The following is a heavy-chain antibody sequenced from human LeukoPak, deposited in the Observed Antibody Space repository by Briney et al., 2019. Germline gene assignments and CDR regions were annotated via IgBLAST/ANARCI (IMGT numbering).Heavy chain of an antibody. Sequence: GGSLRLSCAASGFTFNNYWMGWVRRAPVQGLEWVANIKQDGSQKFYVDSVKGRFTISRDNAKNSLYLQMNSLRGEDTAVYYCTRGGITMIRGVIRGNHFDSWGQGTLVTVSS. CDR3: TRGGITMIRGVIRGNHFDS. J-gene: IGHJ4*02. CDR2: IKQDGSQK. D-gene: IGHD3-10*01. V-gene: IGHV3-7*03. CDR1: GFTFNNYW.